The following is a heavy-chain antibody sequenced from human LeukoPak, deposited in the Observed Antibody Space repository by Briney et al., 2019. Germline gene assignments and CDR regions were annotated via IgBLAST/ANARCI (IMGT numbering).Heavy chain of an antibody. V-gene: IGHV3-23*01. CDR1: GFTFSSYI. Sequence: GGSLRLSCVASGFTFSSYIMTWVRQAPGKGLEWVSTIKGSAEATFYADSVKDRFTISRDNSKNTLYLQMNSLRAEDTAVYYCAREPGEWSLDYWGQGTLVTVSS. J-gene: IGHJ4*02. D-gene: IGHD3-10*01. CDR3: AREPGEWSLDY. CDR2: IKGSAEAT.